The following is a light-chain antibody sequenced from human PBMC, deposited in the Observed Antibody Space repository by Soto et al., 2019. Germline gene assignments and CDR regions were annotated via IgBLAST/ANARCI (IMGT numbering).Light chain of an antibody. J-gene: IGLJ2*01. CDR3: QSYDGSNPDLV. CDR1: SGSIATNY. CDR2: EDT. V-gene: IGLV6-57*02. Sequence: NFMLTQPHSVSESPGKTVTISCTGSSGSIATNYVQWYQQRPGSAPTTVIYEDTQRPSGVPERFSGSIDSSSNSASLTISGLKTEDEADCDCQSYDGSNPDLVFGGGTKLTVL.